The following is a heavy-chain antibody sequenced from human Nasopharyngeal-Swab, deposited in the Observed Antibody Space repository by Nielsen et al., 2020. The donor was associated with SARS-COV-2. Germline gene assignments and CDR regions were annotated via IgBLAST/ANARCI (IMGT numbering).Heavy chain of an antibody. V-gene: IGHV3-7*01. D-gene: IGHD4-11*01. CDR3: ARVSTSNYYYYYGMDV. Sequence: WIRQPPGKGLEWVANIKQDGSEKYYVDSVKGRFTISRDNAKNSLYLQMNSLRAEGTAVYYCARVSTSNYYYYYGMDVWGQGTTVTVSS. CDR2: IKQDGSEK. J-gene: IGHJ6*02.